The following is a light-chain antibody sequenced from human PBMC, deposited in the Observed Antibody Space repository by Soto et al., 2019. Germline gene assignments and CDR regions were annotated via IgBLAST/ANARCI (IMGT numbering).Light chain of an antibody. CDR1: SSDVGHYNY. J-gene: IGLJ1*01. CDR2: DVS. Sequence: QSALTQPASVSGSPGQSITISCTGTSSDVGHYNYVSWYQQHPGNAPKLVIYDVSIRASGVSDRFSGSKSGNTASLTISGLQAEDEADYYCCSYTSSSTYVFGTGTKVTVL. V-gene: IGLV2-14*03. CDR3: CSYTSSSTYV.